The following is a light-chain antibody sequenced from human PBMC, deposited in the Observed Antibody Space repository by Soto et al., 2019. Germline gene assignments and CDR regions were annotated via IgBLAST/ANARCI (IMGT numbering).Light chain of an antibody. CDR1: QSVSSSY. CDR2: GAS. Sequence: EGVLTQSPGTLSLSPGERATLSCTASQSVSSSYLAWYQQKPGQAPRLLIYGASSRATGIPDRFSGSGSGTDFALTISRLEPEDFAVYYCQQYVSSPPYTFGQVTKLEIK. CDR3: QQYVSSPPYT. V-gene: IGKV3-20*01. J-gene: IGKJ2*01.